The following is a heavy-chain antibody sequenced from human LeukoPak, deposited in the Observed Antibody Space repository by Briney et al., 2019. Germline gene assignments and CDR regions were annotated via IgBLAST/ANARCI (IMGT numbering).Heavy chain of an antibody. CDR3: AKGLYYDSSGYPDY. Sequence: GGPLRLSCAASGFTFSSYWMHWVRQAPGKGLVWVSRINSDGSSTSYADSVKGRFTISRDNAKNSLYLQMNSLRAEDMALYYCAKGLYYDSSGYPDYWGQGTLVTVSS. V-gene: IGHV3-74*01. CDR1: GFTFSSYW. D-gene: IGHD3-22*01. J-gene: IGHJ4*02. CDR2: INSDGSST.